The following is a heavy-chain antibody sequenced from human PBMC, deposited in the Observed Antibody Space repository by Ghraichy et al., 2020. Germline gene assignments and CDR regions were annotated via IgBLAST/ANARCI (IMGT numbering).Heavy chain of an antibody. J-gene: IGHJ4*02. D-gene: IGHD3-16*02. Sequence: QTLSLTCTFSGFSLSTSGVGVGWIRQPPGKALEWLALIYWNDDKRYSPSLKSRLTITKDTSKNQVVLTMTNMDPVDTATYYCAHLKRDAMITFGGVIVRTCFDYWGQGTLVTVSS. CDR2: IYWNDDK. V-gene: IGHV2-5*01. CDR3: AHLKRDAMITFGGVIVRTCFDY. CDR1: GFSLSTSGVG.